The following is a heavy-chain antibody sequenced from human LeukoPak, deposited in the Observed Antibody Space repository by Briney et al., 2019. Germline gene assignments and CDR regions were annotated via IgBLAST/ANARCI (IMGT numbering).Heavy chain of an antibody. Sequence: GGSLRLSCAASGFTFSSYSMNWVRQAPGKGLEWVSSISSSSSYIYYADSVKGRFTISRDNTKNSLYLQMNSLRAEDTAVYYCARDPGGDWFDPWGQGTLVTVSS. J-gene: IGHJ5*02. V-gene: IGHV3-21*01. CDR3: ARDPGGDWFDP. CDR1: GFTFSSYS. CDR2: ISSSSSYI. D-gene: IGHD3-16*01.